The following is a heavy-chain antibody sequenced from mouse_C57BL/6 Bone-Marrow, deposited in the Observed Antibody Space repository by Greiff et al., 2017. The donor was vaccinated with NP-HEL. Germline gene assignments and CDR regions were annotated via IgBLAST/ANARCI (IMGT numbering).Heavy chain of an antibody. J-gene: IGHJ1*03. CDR3: ARETTVVDQDWYFDV. Sequence: QVQLQQPGAELVMPGASVKLSCKASGYTFTSYWMHWVKQRPGQGLEWIGEIDPSDSYTNYNQKFKGKSTLPVDKSSSTAYMQLSSLTSEDSAVYYCARETTVVDQDWYFDVWGTGTTVTVSS. V-gene: IGHV1-69*01. D-gene: IGHD1-1*01. CDR2: IDPSDSYT. CDR1: GYTFTSYW.